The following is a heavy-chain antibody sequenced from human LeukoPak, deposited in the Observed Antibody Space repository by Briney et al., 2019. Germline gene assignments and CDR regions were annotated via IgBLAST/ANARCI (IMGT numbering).Heavy chain of an antibody. CDR1: GFTFSSYS. J-gene: IGHJ6*03. CDR2: ISSSSTI. CDR3: ASEGYCSSTSCADYYYYYMDV. Sequence: GGSLRLSCAASGFTFSSYSMNWVRQAPGKGLEWVSYISSSSTIYYADSVKGRFTISRDNAKNSLYLQMNSLRAEDTAVYYCASEGYCSSTSCADYYYYYMDVWGKGTTVTVSS. D-gene: IGHD2-2*01. V-gene: IGHV3-48*01.